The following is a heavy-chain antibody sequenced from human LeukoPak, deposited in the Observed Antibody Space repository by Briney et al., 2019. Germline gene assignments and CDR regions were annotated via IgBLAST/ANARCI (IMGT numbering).Heavy chain of an antibody. J-gene: IGHJ3*02. V-gene: IGHV4-34*01. CDR2: INHSGST. CDR3: ARQFGSGYYYVGTGRAFDI. Sequence: SETLSLTCAVYGGSFSGYYWSWIRQPPGKGLEWIGEINHSGSTNYNPSLKSRVTISVDTSKNQFSLKLSSVTAADTAVYYCARQFGSGYYYVGTGRAFDIWGQGTMVTVSS. D-gene: IGHD3-22*01. CDR1: GGSFSGYY.